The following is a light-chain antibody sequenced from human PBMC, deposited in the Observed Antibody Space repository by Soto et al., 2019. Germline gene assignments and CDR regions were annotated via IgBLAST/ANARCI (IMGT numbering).Light chain of an antibody. CDR3: QQYGSSPRT. CDR1: QSVKTN. Sequence: EIGLTQSPGTLSASPGERATLSCRASQSVKTNLAWYQQKPGQAPRLLIYGASSRATGIPDRFSGSGSGTDFTLTISRLEPEDFAVYYCQQYGSSPRTFGQGTKVDIK. CDR2: GAS. V-gene: IGKV3-20*01. J-gene: IGKJ1*01.